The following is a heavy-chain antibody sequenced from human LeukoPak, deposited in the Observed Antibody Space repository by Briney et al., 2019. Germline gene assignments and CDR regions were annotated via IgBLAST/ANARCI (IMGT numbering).Heavy chain of an antibody. V-gene: IGHV3-48*01. CDR2: IDKSSSTI. J-gene: IGHJ4*02. D-gene: IGHD1-26*01. CDR1: GFTFSSYG. Sequence: GGSLRLSCAASGFTFSSYGMHWVRQAPGKGLEWISYIDKSSSTIYYADSMKGRFTVSRDNAKNSLYLQMNSLRADDTAVYYCARDRFGGSFDYWGQGTLVTVSS. CDR3: ARDRFGGSFDY.